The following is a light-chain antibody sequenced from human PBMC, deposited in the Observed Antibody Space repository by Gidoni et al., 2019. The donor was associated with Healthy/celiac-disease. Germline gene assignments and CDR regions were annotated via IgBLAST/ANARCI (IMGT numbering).Light chain of an antibody. CDR3: QQYSSPRT. CDR2: WAS. CDR1: QSLLYSSNNKNY. V-gene: IGKV4-1*01. Sequence: DIVLTQSPDSLPVSLGARATITCKSSQSLLYSSNNKNYLAWYQHKPGQPPKLLISWASTRESGVPDRFSGSGSGTDFTLTIRSLQAEDVAVYYCQQYSSPRTFGQGTKVEIK. J-gene: IGKJ1*01.